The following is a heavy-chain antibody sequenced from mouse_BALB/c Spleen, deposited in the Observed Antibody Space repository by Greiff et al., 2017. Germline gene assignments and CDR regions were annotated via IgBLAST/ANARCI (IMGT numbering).Heavy chain of an antibody. V-gene: IGHV1-69*02. CDR3: ARCYRYEGAWFAY. CDR2: IDPSDSET. J-gene: IGHJ3*01. CDR1: GYTFTSYW. D-gene: IGHD2-14*01. Sequence: QVHVKQPGAELVKPGAPVKLSRKASGYTFTSYWMNWVKQRPGRGLEWIGRIDPSDSETHYNQKFKDKATLTVDKSSSTAYIQLSSLTSEDSAVYYCARCYRYEGAWFAYWGQGTLVTVSA.